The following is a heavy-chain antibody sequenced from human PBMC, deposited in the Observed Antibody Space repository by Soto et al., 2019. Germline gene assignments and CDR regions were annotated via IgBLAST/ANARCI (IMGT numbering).Heavy chain of an antibody. D-gene: IGHD5-18*01. V-gene: IGHV4-31*03. CDR2: IYKTGST. Sequence: LSLTCSVSGGSINSGGHYWSWIRQHPGKGLEWIGHIYKTGSTDFNPSLKDRLTISIDTSKNQFSLSLRSVTDADTAVYYCARDRIQFSVDVWGQGTTVTVSS. J-gene: IGHJ6*02. CDR3: ARDRIQFSVDV. CDR1: GGSINSGGHY.